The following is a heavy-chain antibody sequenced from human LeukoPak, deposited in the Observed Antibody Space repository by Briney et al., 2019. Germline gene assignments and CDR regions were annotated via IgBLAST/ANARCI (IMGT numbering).Heavy chain of an antibody. CDR1: GYTFTSYG. D-gene: IGHD3-3*01. CDR3: ARGVSHTFFGVVTTDFYC. Sequence: ASVKVSCKASGYTFTSYGISWVRQAPGQGLEWMGWISAYNGNTNYAQKLQGRVTMTTDTSTSTAYMELRSLRSDDTAVYYCARGVSHTFFGVVTTDFYCGGRGTLATASS. J-gene: IGHJ4*02. CDR2: ISAYNGNT. V-gene: IGHV1-18*01.